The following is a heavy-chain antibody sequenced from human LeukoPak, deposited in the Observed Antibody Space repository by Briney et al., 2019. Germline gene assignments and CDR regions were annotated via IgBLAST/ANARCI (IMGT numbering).Heavy chain of an antibody. CDR1: GGSISSGGYS. D-gene: IGHD2-15*01. Sequence: SETLSLTCAVSGGSISSGGYSWSWIRQPPGKGLEWIGYIYHSGSTNYNPSLKSRVTISVDTSKNQFSLKLSSVTAADTAVYYCARGVVPARFWFDPWGQGTLVTVSS. V-gene: IGHV4-30-2*02. CDR3: ARGVVPARFWFDP. J-gene: IGHJ5*02. CDR2: IYHSGST.